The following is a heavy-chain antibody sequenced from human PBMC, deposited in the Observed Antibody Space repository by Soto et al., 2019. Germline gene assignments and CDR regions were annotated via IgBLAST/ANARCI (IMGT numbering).Heavy chain of an antibody. CDR2: IDWDDRK. CDR3: TRPRYYHDSSDYYYFGMDV. V-gene: IGHV2-70*04. Sequence: SGPTLVNPTQTLTLTCTFSGFSLTSTGMRVSWIRQPPGKALEWLARIDWDDRKFYSTSLRTRLTISKDTSKNQVVLTMSNMDPVDTATYYCTRPRYYHDSSDYYYFGMDVWGQGTTVTVS. D-gene: IGHD3-22*01. CDR1: GFSLTSTGMR. J-gene: IGHJ6*02.